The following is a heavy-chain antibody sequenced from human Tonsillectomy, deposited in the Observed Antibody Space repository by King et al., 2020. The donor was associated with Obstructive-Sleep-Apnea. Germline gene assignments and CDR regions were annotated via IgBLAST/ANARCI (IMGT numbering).Heavy chain of an antibody. Sequence: QLQESGPGLVKPSETLSLTCTVSGGSISSSSYYWGWIRQPPGKGLEWIGSIYYSGSTYYNPSLKSRVTISVDTSKNQFSLKLNSVTAADTAVYYCARGGDSSGYYLRTPPFDYWGQGTLVTVSS. V-gene: IGHV4-39*07. D-gene: IGHD3-22*01. CDR2: IYYSGST. CDR3: ARGGDSSGYYLRTPPFDY. J-gene: IGHJ4*02. CDR1: GGSISSSSYY.